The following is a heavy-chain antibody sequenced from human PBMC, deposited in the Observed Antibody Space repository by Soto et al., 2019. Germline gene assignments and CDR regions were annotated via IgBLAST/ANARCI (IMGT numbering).Heavy chain of an antibody. CDR2: IIPILGIA. V-gene: IGHV1-69*02. Sequence: SVKVSCKASGGTFSSYTISWVRQAPGQGLEWMGRIIPILGIANYAQKFQGRVTITADKSTSTAYMELSSLRSEDTAVYYCATQLDYYGSGSYPNYWGQGTLVTVSS. CDR1: GGTFSSYT. D-gene: IGHD3-10*01. CDR3: ATQLDYYGSGSYPNY. J-gene: IGHJ4*02.